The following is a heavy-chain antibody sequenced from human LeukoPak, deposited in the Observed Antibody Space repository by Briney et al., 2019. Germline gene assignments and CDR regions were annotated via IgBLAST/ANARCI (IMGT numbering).Heavy chain of an antibody. CDR2: ISWNSGSI. Sequence: GRSLRLSCAASGFTFDDYAMHWVRQAPGKGLEWVSGISWNSGSIGYADSVEGRFTISRDNAKNSLYLQMNSLRAEDTALYYCAKGARPYYYGSGSHDAFDIWGQGTMVTVSS. CDR1: GFTFDDYA. D-gene: IGHD3-10*01. CDR3: AKGARPYYYGSGSHDAFDI. V-gene: IGHV3-9*01. J-gene: IGHJ3*02.